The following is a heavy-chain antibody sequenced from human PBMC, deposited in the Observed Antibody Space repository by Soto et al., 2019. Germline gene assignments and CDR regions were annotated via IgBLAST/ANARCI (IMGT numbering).Heavy chain of an antibody. J-gene: IGHJ4*02. Sequence: SETLSLTCTVSGGSISSSNWWSWVRQPPGKGLEWIGEIYHSGSTNYNPSLKSRVTISVDKSKNQFSLKLSSVTAADTAVYYCAKGIWGCSGYLYHHEDWGQGVLVTVSS. CDR1: GGSISSSNW. V-gene: IGHV4-4*02. CDR2: IYHSGST. D-gene: IGHD3-16*01. CDR3: AKGIWGCSGYLYHHED.